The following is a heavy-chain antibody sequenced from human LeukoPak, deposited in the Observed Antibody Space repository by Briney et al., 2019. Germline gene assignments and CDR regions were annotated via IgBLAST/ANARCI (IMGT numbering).Heavy chain of an antibody. V-gene: IGHV3-23*01. CDR3: AKVIGAARYFDY. Sequence: PGGSLRLSCAASGFTFSSYAMSWVRQPPGKGLEWVSAISGSGGSTYYADSVKGRFTISRDNSKNTLYLQMNSLRAEDTAVYYCAKVIGAARYFDYWGQGTLVTVSS. D-gene: IGHD6-13*01. J-gene: IGHJ4*02. CDR1: GFTFSSYA. CDR2: ISGSGGST.